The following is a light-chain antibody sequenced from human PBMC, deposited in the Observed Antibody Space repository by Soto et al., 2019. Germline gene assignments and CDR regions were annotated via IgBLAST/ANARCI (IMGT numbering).Light chain of an antibody. V-gene: IGKV3-15*01. Sequence: EVVMTQFPATLSVSPGGGATLSCRASQSLSTNLAWYQQKPGQAPRLLIHDASARATGIPGRFSGSGSGTEFTLTISSLQSEDFALYYCQQYDDWPITFGQGTRLEIK. CDR3: QQYDDWPIT. CDR1: QSLSTN. CDR2: DAS. J-gene: IGKJ5*01.